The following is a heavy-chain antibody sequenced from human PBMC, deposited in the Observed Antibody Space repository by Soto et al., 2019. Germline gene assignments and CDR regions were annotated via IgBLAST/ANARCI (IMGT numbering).Heavy chain of an antibody. J-gene: IGHJ6*03. CDR3: ARGRRYCSGGSCYSPYYYYMDV. Sequence: GASVKVSCKASGYTFTSYYMHWVRQAPGQGLEWMGIINPSGGSTSYAQKFQGRVTMTRDTSTSTVYMELSSLRSEDTAVYYCARGRRYCSGGSCYSPYYYYMDVWGKGTTVTVS. D-gene: IGHD2-15*01. CDR2: INPSGGST. V-gene: IGHV1-46*03. CDR1: GYTFTSYY.